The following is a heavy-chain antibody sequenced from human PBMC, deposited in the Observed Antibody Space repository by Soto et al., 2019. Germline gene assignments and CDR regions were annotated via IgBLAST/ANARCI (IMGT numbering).Heavy chain of an antibody. CDR1: GYTLTELS. Sequence: GXSLKVSCKVSGYTLTELSMHWVRQAPGKGLEWMGGFDPEDGETIYAQKFQGRVTMTEDTSTDTAYMELSSLRSEDTAVYYCATTTYYYDSSGYYLGYWGQGTLVTASS. CDR3: ATTTYYYDSSGYYLGY. V-gene: IGHV1-24*01. CDR2: FDPEDGET. J-gene: IGHJ4*02. D-gene: IGHD3-22*01.